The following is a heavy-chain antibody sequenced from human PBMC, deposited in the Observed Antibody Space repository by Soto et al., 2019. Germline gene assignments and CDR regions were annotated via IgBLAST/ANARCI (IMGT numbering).Heavy chain of an antibody. CDR2: ISWNSGSI. Sequence: EVQLVESGGGLVQPGRSLRLSCAASGFTFDDYAMHWVRQAPGKGLEWVSGISWNSGSIGYADSVKGRFTISRDNAKNSLYLQMNRLRAEDTALYYCAKIYGLTKRAGAFDIWGQGTMVTVSS. D-gene: IGHD4-17*01. CDR1: GFTFDDYA. CDR3: AKIYGLTKRAGAFDI. J-gene: IGHJ3*02. V-gene: IGHV3-9*01.